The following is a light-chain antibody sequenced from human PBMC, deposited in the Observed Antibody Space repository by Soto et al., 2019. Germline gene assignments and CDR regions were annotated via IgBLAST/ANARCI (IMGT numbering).Light chain of an antibody. V-gene: IGLV2-14*01. CDR3: ISYTSSSTWV. Sequence: QSVLTRPASVSGSAGQSSTISCTGTSSDVGGYNYVSWYQQHPGKAPKLMIYEVSNRPSGVSDRFSGSRSGNTASLTISGLQAEDESDYYCISYTSSSTWVFGGGTKVTVL. J-gene: IGLJ3*02. CDR1: SSDVGGYNY. CDR2: EVS.